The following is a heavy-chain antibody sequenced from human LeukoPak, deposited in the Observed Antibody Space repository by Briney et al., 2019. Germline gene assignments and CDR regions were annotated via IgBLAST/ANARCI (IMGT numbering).Heavy chain of an antibody. CDR1: GFAFSSYG. CDR3: AKGAMGDFWSGHLDY. V-gene: IGHV3-33*06. Sequence: GGSLRLSCAASGFAFSSYGMHWVRQAPGKGLEWVAVIWYDGSNKYYADSVKGRFTISRDNSKNTLYLQMNSLGAEDTAVYYCAKGAMGDFWSGHLDYWGQGTLVTVSS. D-gene: IGHD3-3*01. J-gene: IGHJ4*02. CDR2: IWYDGSNK.